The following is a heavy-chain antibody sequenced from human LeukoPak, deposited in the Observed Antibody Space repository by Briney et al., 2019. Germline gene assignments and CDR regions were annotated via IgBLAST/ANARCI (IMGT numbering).Heavy chain of an antibody. V-gene: IGHV3-21*01. D-gene: IGHD6-13*01. CDR3: ARSPGIAAAVDY. CDR2: ISSSSSYI. Sequence: GGSLRLSCAASGFTFSSYSMKWVRQAPGKGLEWVSSISSSSSYIYYADSVKGRFTISRDNAKNSLYLQMNSLRAEDTAVYYCARSPGIAAAVDYWGQGTLVTVSS. J-gene: IGHJ4*02. CDR1: GFTFSSYS.